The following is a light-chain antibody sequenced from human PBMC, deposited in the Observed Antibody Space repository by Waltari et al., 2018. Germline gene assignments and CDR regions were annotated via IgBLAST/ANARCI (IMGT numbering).Light chain of an antibody. CDR3: ATWDDSLSGWV. J-gene: IGLJ3*02. V-gene: IGLV1-47*01. Sequence: QSVLTQPPSASGTPGPRVPISCSGRWSNIGNNFVYWYQQFPGTAPKLLIFKDNQRPSGVPDRFSGSKSGTSASLAISGLRSEDEADYYCATWDDSLSGWVFGGGTKLTVL. CDR1: WSNIGNNF. CDR2: KDN.